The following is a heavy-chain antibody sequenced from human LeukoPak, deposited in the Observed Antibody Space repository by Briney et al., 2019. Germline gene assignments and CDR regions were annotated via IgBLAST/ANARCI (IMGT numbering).Heavy chain of an antibody. CDR2: ISSNGGST. V-gene: IGHV3-64*01. CDR3: ASFGMYSGSYDS. CDR1: GFTSSSYA. D-gene: IGHD1-26*01. J-gene: IGHJ4*02. Sequence: GGRLRLSSAASGFTSSSYAMHGVRQAPGKGLDYVSAISSNGGSTYYAKSVKGRFTTSRDNSKNTLYLQLGSLREEDMAVYYCASFGMYSGSYDSWGQGTLVSVSS.